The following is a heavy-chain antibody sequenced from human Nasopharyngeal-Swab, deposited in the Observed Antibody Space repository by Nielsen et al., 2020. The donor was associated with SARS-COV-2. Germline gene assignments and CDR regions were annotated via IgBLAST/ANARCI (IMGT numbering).Heavy chain of an antibody. J-gene: IGHJ4*02. D-gene: IGHD6-13*01. CDR2: INPNSGGT. CDR3: VRDQRSSWYFDY. V-gene: IGHV1-2*01. Sequence: WVRQAPGQGLEWMGRINPNSGGTHYAQKFRGRVSITSDRSVSTAYMELSSLRSEDMVVYSCVRDQRSSWYFDYWGQGTRVTVSS.